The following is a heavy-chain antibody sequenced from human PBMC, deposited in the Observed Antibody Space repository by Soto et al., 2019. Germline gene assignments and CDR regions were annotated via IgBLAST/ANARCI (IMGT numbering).Heavy chain of an antibody. D-gene: IGHD3-10*01. CDR2: FKPTGGGST. CDR1: GYTFSGYY. J-gene: IGHJ6*02. Sequence: QVQLVQSGAEVKKPGASVKRSCKPSGYTFSGYYVHWVRQAPGEGLEWMGVFKPTGGGSTSYAERLQGIATVTRDTSTSIVYMELGSQKFDDTSLYFLAIASGSGVEMAVWGQGTRVTVSS. V-gene: IGHV1-46*01. CDR3: AIASGSGVEMAV.